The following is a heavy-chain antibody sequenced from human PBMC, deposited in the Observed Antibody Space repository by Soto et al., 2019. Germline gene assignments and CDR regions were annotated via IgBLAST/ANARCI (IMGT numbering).Heavy chain of an antibody. V-gene: IGHV1-69*13. CDR2: IIPIFGTA. D-gene: IGHD3-16*02. Sequence: ASVKVSCKASGGTFSSYAISWVRQAPGQGLEWMGGIIPIFGTANYAQKFQGRVTITADESTSTAYMELSSLRSEDTAVYYCARDLYDYVWGGYRYYFDYWGQGTLVTVSS. J-gene: IGHJ4*02. CDR1: GGTFSSYA. CDR3: ARDLYDYVWGGYRYYFDY.